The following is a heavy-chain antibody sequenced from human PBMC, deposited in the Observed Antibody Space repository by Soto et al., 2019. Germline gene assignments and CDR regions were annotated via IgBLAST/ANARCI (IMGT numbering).Heavy chain of an antibody. V-gene: IGHV3-23*01. CDR3: VKGLYLLDY. J-gene: IGHJ4*02. CDR1: GFTFSSYA. CDR2: ISGSGGST. D-gene: IGHD2-8*01. Sequence: GGSLRLSCAVSGFTFSSYAMSWVRQAPGKGLEWVSAISGSGGSTYYADSVKGRFTISRDNSKNTLYLQMNSLRAEDTAVYCYVKGLYLLDYWGQGTLVTVSS.